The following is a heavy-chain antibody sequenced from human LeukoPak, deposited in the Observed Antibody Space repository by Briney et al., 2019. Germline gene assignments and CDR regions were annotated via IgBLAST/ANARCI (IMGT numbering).Heavy chain of an antibody. CDR2: TYYRSKWYN. J-gene: IGHJ3*02. CDR1: GDSVSSNSAA. Sequence: SQPLSLTCAISGDSVSSNSAAWNWIRPSPSRGLEWLGRTYYRSKWYNDYAVSVRSRITINPDTSKNQFSLQLNSVTPEDTAVYYCARDVQQQLAYGDAFDIWGQGTMVTVSS. D-gene: IGHD6-13*01. CDR3: ARDVQQQLAYGDAFDI. V-gene: IGHV6-1*01.